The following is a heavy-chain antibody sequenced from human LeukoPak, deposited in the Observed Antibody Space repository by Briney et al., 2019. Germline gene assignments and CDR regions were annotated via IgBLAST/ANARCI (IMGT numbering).Heavy chain of an antibody. CDR2: ISSSGSTI. V-gene: IGHV3-48*03. CDR3: ARGYDFWSGYSGFDY. Sequence: GGSLRLSCAASGFTFSSYEMNRVRQAPGKGLEWVSYISSSGSTIYYADSVKGRFTISRDNAKNSLYLQMNSLRAEDTAVYYCARGYDFWSGYSGFDYWGQGTLVTVSS. CDR1: GFTFSSYE. J-gene: IGHJ4*02. D-gene: IGHD3-3*01.